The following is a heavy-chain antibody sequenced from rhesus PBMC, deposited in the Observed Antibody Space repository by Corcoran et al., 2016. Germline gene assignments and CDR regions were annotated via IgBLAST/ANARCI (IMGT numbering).Heavy chain of an antibody. CDR3: ARLPLWTGYYTADY. D-gene: IGHD3-3*01. Sequence: QVQLQESGPGLVKPSETLSLTCAVSGGSVSSSNWWSWIRQPPGNGLEWIGYISGSSGSTYYNPSPKSRVSISTDTSKNQFSLMLSSVTAADTAVYYCARLPLWTGYYTADYWGQGVLVTVSS. CDR1: GGSVSSSNW. CDR2: ISGSSGST. J-gene: IGHJ4*01. V-gene: IGHV4-65*01.